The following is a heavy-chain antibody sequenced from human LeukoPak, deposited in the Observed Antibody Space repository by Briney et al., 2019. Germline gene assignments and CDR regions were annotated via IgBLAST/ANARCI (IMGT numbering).Heavy chain of an antibody. Sequence: ASVKVSCKASGGTFSSYAISWVRQAPGQGLEWMGGIIPIFGTANYAQKFQGWVTMTRDTSISTAYMELSRLRSDDTAVYYCARVGDSGYETDPFDYWGQGTLVTVSS. V-gene: IGHV1-69*05. CDR3: ARVGDSGYETDPFDY. CDR2: IIPIFGTA. D-gene: IGHD5-12*01. CDR1: GGTFSSYA. J-gene: IGHJ4*02.